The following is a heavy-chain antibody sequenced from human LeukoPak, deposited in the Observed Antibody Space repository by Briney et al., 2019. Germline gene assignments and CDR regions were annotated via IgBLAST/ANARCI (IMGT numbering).Heavy chain of an antibody. D-gene: IGHD2-2*01. CDR1: GGTFSSYA. V-gene: IGHV1-69*05. Sequence: SVKVSCKASGGTFSSYAISWVRQAPGQGLEWMGGIIPIFGTANYAQKFQGRVTITTDESTSTAYMELNSLRSEDTAVYYCARVIGCSSTSCFVFDAFDIWGQGTMVTVSS. CDR3: ARVIGCSSTSCFVFDAFDI. J-gene: IGHJ3*02. CDR2: IIPIFGTA.